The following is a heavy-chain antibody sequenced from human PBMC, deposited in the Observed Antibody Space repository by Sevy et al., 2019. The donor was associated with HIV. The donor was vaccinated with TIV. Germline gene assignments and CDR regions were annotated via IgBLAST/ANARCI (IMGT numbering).Heavy chain of an antibody. CDR1: GSTFSSYA. CDR2: IAYDGIIK. Sequence: GGSLRLSCAASGSTFSSYAMHWVRQAPGKGQEWVAVIAYDGIIKYYAASVKGRLTISRDNSKNTLSLQMNSLRIEDTAVYYSAREGGYTSAWSPGNYWSQGTLVTVSS. CDR3: AREGGYTSAWSPGNY. J-gene: IGHJ4*02. V-gene: IGHV3-30*04. D-gene: IGHD6-19*01.